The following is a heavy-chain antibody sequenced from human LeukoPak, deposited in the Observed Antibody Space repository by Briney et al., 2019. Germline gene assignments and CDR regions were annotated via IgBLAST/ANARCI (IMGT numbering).Heavy chain of an antibody. CDR2: VSYSSSTI. CDR1: GFTFSSYS. CDR3: ARVSNLGYCSGGSCPTDF. J-gene: IGHJ4*02. D-gene: IGHD2-15*01. Sequence: GGSLRLSCAASGFTFSSYSMNWLRQAPGKGLEWLSYVSYSSSTIYYVDSVKGRFTISRDNAKKSLYLQMNSLRAEDTGVYYCARVSNLGYCSGGSCPTDFWGQGTLVTVSS. V-gene: IGHV3-48*01.